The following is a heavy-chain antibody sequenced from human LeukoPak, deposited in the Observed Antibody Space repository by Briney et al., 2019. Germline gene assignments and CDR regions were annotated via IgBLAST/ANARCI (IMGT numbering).Heavy chain of an antibody. CDR1: GFTFSSYW. CDR3: AREGRVSGYDFDC. J-gene: IGHJ4*02. Sequence: GGSLRLSCAASGFTFSSYWMHWVRQAPGKGLVWVSRINSDGSSITYADSVKGRFTISRDNAKNTLFLQMNSLRVEGTAVYYCAREGRVSGYDFDCWGQGTLVTVSS. V-gene: IGHV3-74*03. D-gene: IGHD5-12*01. CDR2: INSDGSSI.